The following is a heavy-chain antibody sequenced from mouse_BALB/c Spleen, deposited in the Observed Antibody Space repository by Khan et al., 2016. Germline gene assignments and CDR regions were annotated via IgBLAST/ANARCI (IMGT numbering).Heavy chain of an antibody. J-gene: IGHJ3*01. D-gene: IGHD2-4*01. V-gene: IGHV2-9*02. CDR1: GFSLTNSG. CDR2: IWPGGST. Sequence: QVQLMESGPGLVAPSQSLSITCTVSGFSLTNSGVHWIRQPPGKGLEWLGVIWPGGSTDYNSALMSRLSITKDNTQNQVFLKMISLQTDDTASDYGARDDQDYDAWFASWGQGTLVIVSA. CDR3: ARDDQDYDAWFAS.